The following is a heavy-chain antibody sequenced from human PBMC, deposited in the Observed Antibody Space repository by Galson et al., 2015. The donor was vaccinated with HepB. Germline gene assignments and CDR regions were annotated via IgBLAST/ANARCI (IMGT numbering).Heavy chain of an antibody. CDR2: IHSGGST. D-gene: IGHD6-19*01. J-gene: IGHJ4*02. V-gene: IGHV3-66*02. CDR1: GFIVSNSY. CDR3: ARDSHASGWSSFDY. Sequence: SLRLSCAASGFIVSNSYMNWVRQAPGKGLEWISIIHSGGSTYYADSVKGRFTFSRDNSNNMLYLQMNSLRIEDTAVYYCARDSHASGWSSFDYWGLGTLVTVSS.